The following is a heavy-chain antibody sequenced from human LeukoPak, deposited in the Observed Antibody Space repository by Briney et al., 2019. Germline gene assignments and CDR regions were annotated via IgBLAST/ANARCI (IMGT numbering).Heavy chain of an antibody. J-gene: IGHJ4*02. V-gene: IGHV1-18*01. CDR2: ISAYNGNT. D-gene: IGHD3-22*01. CDR3: ARDTYYYDSSGPEHDY. Sequence: ASVKVSCKASGYTFTSYGISWVRQAPGQGLEWMGWISAYNGNTNYAQKLQGRVTMTTDTSTSTAYMELRSLRSDDTAVYYCARDTYYYDSSGPEHDYWGQGTLVTVSS. CDR1: GYTFTSYG.